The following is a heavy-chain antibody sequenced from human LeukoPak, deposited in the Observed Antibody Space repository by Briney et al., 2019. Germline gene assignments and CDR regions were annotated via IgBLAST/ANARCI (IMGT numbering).Heavy chain of an antibody. CDR2: IASDGDT. CDR1: GFTLRHFV. V-gene: IGHV3-23*01. J-gene: IGHJ4*02. Sequence: GGSLRLSCAASGFTLRHFVMNWVRQAPGKGLEWVSSIASDGDTFYAGSVKGRFTISRDISTNTLHLQMNSLRADDTAIYFCANEAHRHLDLHNWGQGTLVTVST. CDR3: ANEAHRHLDLHN.